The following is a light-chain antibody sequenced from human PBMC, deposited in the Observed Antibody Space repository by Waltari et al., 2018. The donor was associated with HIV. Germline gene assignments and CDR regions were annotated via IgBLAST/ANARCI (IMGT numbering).Light chain of an antibody. CDR3: ASFTGDNTVM. Sequence: QSAPTQPASVSGLPGQSTTISCPGDDTDFRLYKFVSWYQQHSGKPPRLILYDVDSRASGVSDRFSGSMSGNTASLTISGLRAEDEGHYYCASFTGDNTVMFGGGTEVTVL. CDR2: DVD. CDR1: DTDFRLYKF. J-gene: IGLJ3*02. V-gene: IGLV2-14*03.